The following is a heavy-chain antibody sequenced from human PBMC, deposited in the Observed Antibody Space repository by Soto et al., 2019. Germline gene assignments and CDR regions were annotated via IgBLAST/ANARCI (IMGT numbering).Heavy chain of an antibody. CDR1: GGSISSYY. CDR3: ARVNYDCSGDSCPGAVFAY. J-gene: IGHJ4*01. Sequence: LSLTCTVSGGSISSYYWSWIRQPPGKGLEWIGYIYYSGSTNYNPSLKSRVTISVDTSKNQFSLKLSSVTAADTAVYYCARVNYDCSGDSCPGAVFAYWGRGTLVTVSS. CDR2: IYYSGST. V-gene: IGHV4-59*01. D-gene: IGHD2-15*01.